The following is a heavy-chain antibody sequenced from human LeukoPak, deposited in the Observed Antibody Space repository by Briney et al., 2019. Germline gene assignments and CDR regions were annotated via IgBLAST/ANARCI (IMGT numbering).Heavy chain of an antibody. J-gene: IGHJ4*02. CDR1: GFTFSSHW. CDR2: IKQDGSEK. V-gene: IGHV3-7*01. D-gene: IGHD5-18*01. CDR3: ARGGSDTAMAHDY. Sequence: GGSLRLSCAASGFTFSSHWMSWVRQAPGKGLEWVANIKQDGSEKYYVDSVKGRFTISRDDAKNTLYLQLNSLRAEDTAVYFCARGGSDTAMAHDYWGQGTLVTVSS.